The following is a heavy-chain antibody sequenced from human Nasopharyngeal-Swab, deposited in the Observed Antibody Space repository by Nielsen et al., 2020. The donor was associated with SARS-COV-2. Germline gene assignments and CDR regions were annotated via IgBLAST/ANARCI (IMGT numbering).Heavy chain of an antibody. J-gene: IGHJ6*02. D-gene: IGHD6-19*01. CDR1: GGSFSGYY. V-gene: IGHV4-34*01. CDR3: ARVPAELQWLADYYYGMDV. CDR2: INHSGST. Sequence: GSLRLSCAVYGGSFSGYYWSWIRQPPGKGLEWIGEINHSGSTNYNPSLKSRVTISVDTSKNQFSLKLSSVTAADTAVYYCARVPAELQWLADYYYGMDVWGQGTTVTVSS.